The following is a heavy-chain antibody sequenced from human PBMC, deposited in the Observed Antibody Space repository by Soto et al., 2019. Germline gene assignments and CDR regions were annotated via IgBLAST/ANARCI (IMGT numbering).Heavy chain of an antibody. Sequence: QVQLVESGGGVVQPGRSLRLSCAASGFTFSSYGMHWVRQAPGKGLEWVAVISYDGSNKYYADSVKGRFTISRDNSKNTLYLQMNSLRAEDTAVYYCAGELGRYYDNIWGSYRYRGYFDYWGQGTLVTVSS. V-gene: IGHV3-30*03. CDR2: ISYDGSNK. J-gene: IGHJ4*02. CDR1: GFTFSSYG. CDR3: AGELGRYYDNIWGSYRYRGYFDY. D-gene: IGHD3-16*02.